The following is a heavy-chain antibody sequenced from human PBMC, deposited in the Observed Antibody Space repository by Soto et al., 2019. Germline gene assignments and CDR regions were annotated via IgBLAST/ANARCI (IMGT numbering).Heavy chain of an antibody. V-gene: IGHV1-69*13. CDR3: ARGSGYSYGRYYYYGMDV. D-gene: IGHD5-18*01. CDR2: IIPIFGTA. CDR1: VGTFSGCA. Sequence: ASVKVSCKASVGTFSGCAISWVRQAPGEGLEWLGGIIPIFGTANYAQKFQGRVTITADESTSTAYMEVSSLRSEDTAVYYCARGSGYSYGRYYYYGMDVGGQGTTVTVSS. J-gene: IGHJ6*02.